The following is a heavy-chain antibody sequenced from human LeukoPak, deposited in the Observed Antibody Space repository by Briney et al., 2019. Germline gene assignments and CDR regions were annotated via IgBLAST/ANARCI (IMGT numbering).Heavy chain of an antibody. CDR1: GYTFTSYY. CDR3: ARDNSVGDNAWWFDP. D-gene: IGHD1-26*01. Sequence: ASVKVSCKASGYTFTSYYMHWVRQAPGQGLEWMGLINPTGGSTGYAQKFQGRVTMTRDMSTSTDYMELSSLRSEDAAIYYRARDNSVGDNAWWFDPWGQGTLVTVSS. V-gene: IGHV1-46*01. J-gene: IGHJ5*02. CDR2: INPTGGST.